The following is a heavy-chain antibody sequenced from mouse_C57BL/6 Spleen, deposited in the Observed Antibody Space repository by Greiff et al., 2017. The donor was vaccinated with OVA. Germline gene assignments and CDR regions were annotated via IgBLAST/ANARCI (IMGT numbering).Heavy chain of an antibody. CDR1: YFAFTACS. J-gene: IGHJ4*01. V-gene: IGHV1-49*01. Sequence: LQQSGAELVRPGSSVKLSCKASYFAFTACSMHWVKQRPGHGLEWIGSFTTYSDATYYNENFKGKATLTANTSSSTAYMELSSLTSEDSAVYYCERGAFMEDWGQGTSVTVSS. CDR2: FTTYSDAT. D-gene: IGHD3-1*01. CDR3: ERGAFMED.